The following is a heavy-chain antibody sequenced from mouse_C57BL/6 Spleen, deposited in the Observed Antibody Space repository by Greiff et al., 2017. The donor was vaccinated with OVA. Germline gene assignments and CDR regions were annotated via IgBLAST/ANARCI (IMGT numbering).Heavy chain of an antibody. V-gene: IGHV1-82*01. CDR2: IYPGDGDT. D-gene: IGHD3-2*02. Sequence: QVQLQQSGPELVKPGASVKISCKASGYAFSSSWMNWVKQRPGKGLEWIGRIYPGDGDTNYNGKLKGKATLTADKSSSTAYMQLSSLTSEDSAVYFCAGDSSGYDYWGQGTTLTVSS. J-gene: IGHJ2*01. CDR3: AGDSSGYDY. CDR1: GYAFSSSW.